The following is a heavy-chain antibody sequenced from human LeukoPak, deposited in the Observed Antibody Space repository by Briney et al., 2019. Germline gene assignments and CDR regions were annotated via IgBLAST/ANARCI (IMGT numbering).Heavy chain of an antibody. CDR3: ARVAAGYSVNYFDY. CDR2: ISTGSSTT. D-gene: IGHD4-23*01. J-gene: IGHJ4*02. Sequence: SGGSLRLSCAASGFTFSSYSMNWVRQAPGKGLEWVSYISTGSSTTYYADSVKGRFTISRDNVENSLYLQMNSLRDEDTAVYYCARVAAGYSVNYFDYWGQGTLVTVSS. CDR1: GFTFSSYS. V-gene: IGHV3-48*02.